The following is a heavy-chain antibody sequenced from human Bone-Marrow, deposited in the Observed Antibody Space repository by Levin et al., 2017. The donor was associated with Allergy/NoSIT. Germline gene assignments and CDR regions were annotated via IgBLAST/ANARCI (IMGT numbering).Heavy chain of an antibody. J-gene: IGHJ4*02. D-gene: IGHD3-3*01. CDR3: TLFDYGDY. Sequence: GGSLRLSCKTSGYIFTTYAIHWVRQAPGQRPEWMGWISAGDGYTRYTLKFQDRVTFTRDTSASTGYMELSSLTYEDTAVYYCTLFDYGDYWGQGTLVTVAS. V-gene: IGHV1-3*01. CDR2: ISAGDGYT. CDR1: GYIFTTYA.